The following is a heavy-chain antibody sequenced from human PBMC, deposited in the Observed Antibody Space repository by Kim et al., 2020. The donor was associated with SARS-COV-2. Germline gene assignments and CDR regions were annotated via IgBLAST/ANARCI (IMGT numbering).Heavy chain of an antibody. V-gene: IGHV5-10-1*01. CDR2: IDPSDSYT. D-gene: IGHD3-10*01. CDR1: GYSFTSYW. J-gene: IGHJ6*02. Sequence: GESLKISCKGSGYSFTSYWISWVRQMPGKGLEWMGRIDPSDSYTNYSPSFQGHVTISADKSISTAYLQWSSLKASDTAMYYCARRRTYYYGSGSYFDYYYGMDVWGQGTTVTVS. CDR3: ARRRTYYYGSGSYFDYYYGMDV.